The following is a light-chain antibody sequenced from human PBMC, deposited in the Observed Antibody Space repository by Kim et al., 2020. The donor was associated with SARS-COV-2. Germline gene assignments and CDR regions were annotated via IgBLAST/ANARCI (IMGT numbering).Light chain of an antibody. V-gene: IGLV10-54*04. CDR3: SAWDSSLSAWV. Sequence: QTATLTCTGNSNNVGYEGAAWLQQHQGHPPKLLSYRNNNRPSGISDRFSASRSGNTASLTITGLQPEDETDYYCSAWDSSLSAWVFGGGTQLTIL. CDR1: SNNVGYEG. J-gene: IGLJ3*02. CDR2: RNN.